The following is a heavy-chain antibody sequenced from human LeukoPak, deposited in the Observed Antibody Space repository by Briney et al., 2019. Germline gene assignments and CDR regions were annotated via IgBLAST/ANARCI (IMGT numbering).Heavy chain of an antibody. Sequence: ASVKVSCKASGGTFSNYAISWVRQAPGQGLEWMGGIIPIFDTADYAQKFQGRVTITADESTSTASMELSSLRSEDTAVYYCERWGRYNFDYWGQGSLVTVS. CDR2: IIPIFDTA. J-gene: IGHJ4*02. CDR3: ERWGRYNFDY. V-gene: IGHV1-69*13. D-gene: IGHD3-9*01. CDR1: GGTFSNYA.